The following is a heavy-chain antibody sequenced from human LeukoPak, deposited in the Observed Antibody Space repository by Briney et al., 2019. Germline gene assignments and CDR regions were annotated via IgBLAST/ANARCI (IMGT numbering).Heavy chain of an antibody. J-gene: IGHJ3*02. CDR2: ISYSGST. Sequence: SETLSLTCTVSGGSISSYYWSWIRQPPGKGLEWIGYISYSGSTDYNPSLKSRITISLDTSKNQFSLRLSSVTAADTAVYYCARETRLHSGSYSNDAFDIWGQGTMVTVSS. CDR1: GGSISSYY. V-gene: IGHV4-59*01. CDR3: ARETRLHSGSYSNDAFDI. D-gene: IGHD1-26*01.